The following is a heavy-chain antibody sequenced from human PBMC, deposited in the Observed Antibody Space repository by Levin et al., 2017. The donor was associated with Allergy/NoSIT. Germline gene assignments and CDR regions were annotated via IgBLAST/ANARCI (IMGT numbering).Heavy chain of an antibody. CDR3: AIGSTSSAGVGFY. V-gene: IGHV3-30*03. Sequence: PGESLKISCAASGFTFSSYGMHWVRQAPGKGLEWVAVISYDGSNKYYADAVKGRFTISRDNSKNTLYLQMNSLRAEDTAVYYCAIGSTSSAGVGFYWGQGTLVTVSS. CDR1: GFTFSSYG. J-gene: IGHJ4*02. CDR2: ISYDGSNK. D-gene: IGHD2-2*01.